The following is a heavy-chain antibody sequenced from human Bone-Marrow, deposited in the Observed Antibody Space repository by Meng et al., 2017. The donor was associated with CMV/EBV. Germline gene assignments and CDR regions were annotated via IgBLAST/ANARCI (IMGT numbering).Heavy chain of an antibody. CDR2: ISGSGGST. CDR1: GFIFGDYV. J-gene: IGHJ4*02. V-gene: IGHV3-23*01. D-gene: IGHD3-22*01. Sequence: GGSLRLSCTGSGFIFGDYVISWVRQVPGKGLEWVSAISGSGGSTYYADSVKGRFTISRDNSKNTLYLQMNSLRAEDTAVYYCAKDYYESFDYWGQGTLVTVSS. CDR3: AKDYYESFDY.